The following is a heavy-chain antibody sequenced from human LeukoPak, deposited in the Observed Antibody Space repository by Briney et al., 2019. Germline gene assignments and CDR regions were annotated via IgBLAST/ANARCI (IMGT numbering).Heavy chain of an antibody. V-gene: IGHV3-30*04. J-gene: IGHJ4*02. CDR3: ARGYCTSGSCYIDY. Sequence: PGGSLRLSCATSGFTFSNYAFHWVRQAPGKGLEWVATMSFDVNNKYYADSVRGRFTISRDNSKNTLYLQMNSLRAEDTAVYSCARGYCTSGSCYIDYWGQGTLVTVSS. D-gene: IGHD2-2*02. CDR1: GFTFSNYA. CDR2: MSFDVNNK.